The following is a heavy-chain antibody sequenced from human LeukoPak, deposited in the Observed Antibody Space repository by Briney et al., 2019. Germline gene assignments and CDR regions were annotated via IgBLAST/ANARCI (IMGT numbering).Heavy chain of an antibody. CDR2: INHSGST. D-gene: IGHD3-16*01. J-gene: IGHJ5*02. CDR3: ARRIMITFGGVRFDP. Sequence: PSETLSLTCAVYGGSFSGYYWSWIRQPPGKGLEWIGEINHSGSTNYNPSLKSRVTISVDTSKKQFSLKLSSVTAADTAVYYCARRIMITFGGVRFDPWGQGTLVTVSS. CDR1: GGSFSGYY. V-gene: IGHV4-34*01.